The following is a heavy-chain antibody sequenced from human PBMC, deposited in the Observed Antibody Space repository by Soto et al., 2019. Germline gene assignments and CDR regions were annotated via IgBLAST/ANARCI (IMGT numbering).Heavy chain of an antibody. CDR1: GGSISNYE. V-gene: IGHV4-4*07. CDR3: AREASGSRPFDY. D-gene: IGHD1-26*01. Sequence: PSETLSLTHTASGGSISNYEWSWIRQPAGKGLEWIGRIYTSGSTNYNSSLKSRVTMSVDTSKNQFTLKQNSVTAADTAVYYCAREASGSRPFDYWGQGTLVTVSS. CDR2: IYTSGST. J-gene: IGHJ4*02.